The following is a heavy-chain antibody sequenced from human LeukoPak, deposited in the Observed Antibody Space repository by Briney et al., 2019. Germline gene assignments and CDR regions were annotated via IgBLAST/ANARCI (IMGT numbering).Heavy chain of an antibody. Sequence: PSETLSLTCTVSVGSISSYYWSWIRQPAGKGLEWIGRIYTSGSTNYNPSLKSRVTMSVDTSKNQFSLKLSSVTAADTAVYYCARGGRQTYSSSSMDYWGQGTLVTVSS. J-gene: IGHJ4*02. V-gene: IGHV4-4*07. CDR3: ARGGRQTYSSSSMDY. D-gene: IGHD6-6*01. CDR1: VGSISSYY. CDR2: IYTSGST.